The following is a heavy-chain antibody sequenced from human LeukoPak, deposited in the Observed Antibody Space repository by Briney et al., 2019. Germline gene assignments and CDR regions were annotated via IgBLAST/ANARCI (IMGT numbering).Heavy chain of an antibody. J-gene: IGHJ4*02. V-gene: IGHV3-30*03. D-gene: IGHD5-12*01. CDR3: ASTSGYDFWDMGY. CDR1: GFTFSKAW. CDR2: ISDDGRS. Sequence: PGGSLRLSCAASGFTFSKAWMTWVRQAPGKGLEWVTIISDDGRSNYADSVEGRFTISRDNSKNTLYLQMSSLRAEDTAVYYCASTSGYDFWDMGYWGQGTLVTVSS.